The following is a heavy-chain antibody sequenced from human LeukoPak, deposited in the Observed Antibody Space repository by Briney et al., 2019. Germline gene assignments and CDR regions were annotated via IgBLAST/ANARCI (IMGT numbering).Heavy chain of an antibody. J-gene: IGHJ5*02. CDR2: ISSSGSTI. CDR1: GFTFSSYE. CDR3: ARDPNWGYGWFDP. D-gene: IGHD7-27*01. V-gene: IGHV3-48*03. Sequence: GGSLRLSCAASGFTFSSYEMNWVRQAPGKGLEWVSYISSSGSTISYADSVKGRFTISRDNAKKSLYLQMNSLRAEDTAVCYCARDPNWGYGWFDPWGQGTLVTVSS.